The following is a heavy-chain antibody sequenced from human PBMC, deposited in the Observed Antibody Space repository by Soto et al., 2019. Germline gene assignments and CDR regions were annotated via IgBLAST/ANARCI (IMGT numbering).Heavy chain of an antibody. CDR2: INPNNGNT. V-gene: IGHV1-8*01. J-gene: IGHJ5*02. CDR3: ARTSSGTREGFDP. Sequence: QVQLVQSGAEVKKPGASVRVSCKASGYSFTTYDTNWVRQATGQGLEWMGWINPNNGNTGYAQKFQGRVTLTRTTSISTAYMELSSLSSDDTAVYYCARTSSGTREGFDPWGQGTLVTVSS. D-gene: IGHD1-7*01. CDR1: GYSFTTYD.